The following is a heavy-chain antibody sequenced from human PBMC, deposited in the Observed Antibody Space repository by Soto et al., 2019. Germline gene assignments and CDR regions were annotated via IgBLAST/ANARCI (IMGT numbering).Heavy chain of an antibody. CDR2: IKQDGSEK. CDR1: GFTFSSYW. V-gene: IGHV3-7*01. D-gene: IGHD3-16*01. Sequence: PGGSLRLSCAASGFTFSSYWMSWVRQAPGKGLEWVANIKQDGSEKYYVDSVKGRFTISRDNAKNSLYLQMNSLRAEDTAVYYCARGRGTYFTYYFDYWGQGTLVTVPQ. CDR3: ARGRGTYFTYYFDY. J-gene: IGHJ4*02.